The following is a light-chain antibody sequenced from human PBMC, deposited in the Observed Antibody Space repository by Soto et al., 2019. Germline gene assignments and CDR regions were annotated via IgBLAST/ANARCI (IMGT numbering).Light chain of an antibody. CDR3: CSYTTSSTYV. J-gene: IGLJ1*01. CDR1: SRDVGGYNY. Sequence: QSALTQPASVSGSPGQSIAISCTGNSRDVGGYNYVSWYQQHPGKAPKLMIYDVNNRPSGVSNRFSGSKSGNTASLTISGLQAEDEADYYCCSYTTSSTYVFGTGTKVTVL. V-gene: IGLV2-14*03. CDR2: DVN.